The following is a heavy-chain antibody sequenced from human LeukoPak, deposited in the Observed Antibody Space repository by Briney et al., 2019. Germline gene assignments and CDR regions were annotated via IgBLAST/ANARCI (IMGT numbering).Heavy chain of an antibody. J-gene: IGHJ4*02. CDR2: INPNSGGT. CDR3: ARDRVAVPAAILHY. CDR1: GYTFTGYY. D-gene: IGHD2-2*01. Sequence: ASVKVSCKASGYTFTGYYMHWVRQAPGQGLEWMGWINPNSGGTNYAQKFQGRVTMTRDTSISTAYMELSRLRSDDTAVYYCARDRVAVPAAILHYWGQGTLVTVSS. V-gene: IGHV1-2*02.